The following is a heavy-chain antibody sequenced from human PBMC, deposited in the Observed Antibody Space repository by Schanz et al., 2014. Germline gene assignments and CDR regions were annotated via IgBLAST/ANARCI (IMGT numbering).Heavy chain of an antibody. CDR3: AKDFFIGVSRGVIISHDAIDI. V-gene: IGHV3-23*01. D-gene: IGHD3-10*01. CDR1: GFTFSIYG. CDR2: MIGSGTSV. J-gene: IGHJ3*02. Sequence: EVQLLESGGGLVQPGGSLRLSCAASGFTFSIYGMSWVRQAPGKGLEWVSRMIGSGTSVFYADSVRGRFTISRDNAKNALYLQMNSLRAEDTAVYYCAKDFFIGVSRGVIISHDAIDIGGQGTKVTVSS.